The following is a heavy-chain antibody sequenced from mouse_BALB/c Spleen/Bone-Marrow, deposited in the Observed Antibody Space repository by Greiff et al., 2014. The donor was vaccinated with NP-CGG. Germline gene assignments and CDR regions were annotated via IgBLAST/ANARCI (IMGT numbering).Heavy chain of an antibody. CDR3: TPHPFDY. J-gene: IGHJ2*01. Sequence: EVQLVESGGGLVQPGGSMKLSCAASGFAFSDTWLDWVRQSPEKGPEWVAEIRTKADDHATYYAESVKGRFTISRDDSISSVHQQMNSIRAEDTVIYYCTPHPFDYWGQGTTLTVSS. CDR1: GFAFSDTW. CDR2: IRTKADDHAT. V-gene: IGHV6-6*01.